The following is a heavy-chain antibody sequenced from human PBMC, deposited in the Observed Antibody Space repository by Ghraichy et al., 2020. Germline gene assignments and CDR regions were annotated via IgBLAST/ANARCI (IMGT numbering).Heavy chain of an antibody. CDR1: GGSISSSSYY. V-gene: IGHV4-39*01. CDR3: ARPYDILTGYYEKDAFDI. D-gene: IGHD3-9*01. J-gene: IGHJ3*02. Sequence: SEILSLTCTVSGGSISSSSYYWGWIRQPPGKGLEWIGSIYYSGSTYYNPSLKGRVTISVDTSKNQFSLKLSSVTAADTAVYYCARPYDILTGYYEKDAFDIWGQGTMVTVSS. CDR2: IYYSGST.